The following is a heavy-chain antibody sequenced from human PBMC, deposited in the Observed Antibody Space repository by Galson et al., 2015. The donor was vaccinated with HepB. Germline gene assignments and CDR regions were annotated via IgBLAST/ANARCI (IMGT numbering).Heavy chain of an antibody. J-gene: IGHJ3*02. CDR2: INYDSDDT. V-gene: IGHV1-2*02. CDR3: ATVAWVINPGFDI. Sequence: SVKVSCKASGYTFTDYYIHWVRQAPGQGLEWMGWINYDSDDTKYAQKFQGRVTMTRDNSKDTLYLQLNSLRTEDTAVYYCATVAWVINPGFDIWGQGAMVTVSA. D-gene: IGHD2/OR15-2a*01. CDR1: GYTFTDYY.